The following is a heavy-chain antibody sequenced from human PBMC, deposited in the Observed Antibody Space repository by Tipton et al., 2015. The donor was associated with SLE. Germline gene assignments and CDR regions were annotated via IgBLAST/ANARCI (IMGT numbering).Heavy chain of an antibody. Sequence: TLSLTCTVSGGSISSSSYYWAWIRQPPGKGLEWIGYIYYSGSTNYNPSLKSRVTISVDTSKNQFSLKLSSVTAADTAVYYCARGLIASRPPYFDSWGQGTLVIVSS. CDR1: GGSISSSSYY. CDR3: ARGLIASRPPYFDS. CDR2: IYYSGST. D-gene: IGHD6-6*01. V-gene: IGHV4-61*05. J-gene: IGHJ4*02.